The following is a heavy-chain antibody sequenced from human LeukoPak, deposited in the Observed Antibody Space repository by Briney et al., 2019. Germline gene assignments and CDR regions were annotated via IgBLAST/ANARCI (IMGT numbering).Heavy chain of an antibody. CDR3: ARSHPGNWFDP. CDR1: GFTFSSYA. V-gene: IGHV3-23*01. CDR2: ISGSGGTT. Sequence: GGSLRLSCAAFGFTFSSYAMSWVRQAPGKGLEWVSAISGSGGTTYYADSVKGRFTISRDNSKNTLYLQMNSLRAEDTAVYYCARSHPGNWFDPWGQGTLITVSS. J-gene: IGHJ5*02.